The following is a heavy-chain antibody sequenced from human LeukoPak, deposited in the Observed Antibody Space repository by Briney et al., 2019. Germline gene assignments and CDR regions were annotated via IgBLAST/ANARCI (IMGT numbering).Heavy chain of an antibody. CDR1: GFTFSNAW. CDR2: IKSKTDGGTT. J-gene: IGHJ1*01. V-gene: IGHV3-15*01. D-gene: IGHD3-9*01. Sequence: GGSLRLSCAASGFTFSNAWMSWVRQAPGKGLEWVGRIKSKTDGGTTDYAAPVKGRFTISRDDSKNTLYLQMNSLKTEDTAVYYCTTDKRYDILTGGPIVSGFQHWGQGTLVTVSS. CDR3: TTDKRYDILTGGPIVSGFQH.